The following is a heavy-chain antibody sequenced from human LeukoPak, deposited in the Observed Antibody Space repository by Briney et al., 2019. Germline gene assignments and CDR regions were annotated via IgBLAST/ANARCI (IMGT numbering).Heavy chain of an antibody. J-gene: IGHJ6*03. CDR1: GGSISSYY. CDR2: IYTSGST. V-gene: IGHV4-4*07. D-gene: IGHD2-2*01. CDR3: AREYRSSTSWLDSYYYYMDV. Sequence: SETLSLTCTVSGGSISSYYWSWIRQPAAKGLEWIGRIYTSGSTNYNPSLKSRVTMSVDTSKNQFSLKLSSVTAADTAVYYCAREYRSSTSWLDSYYYYMDVWGKGTTVTISS.